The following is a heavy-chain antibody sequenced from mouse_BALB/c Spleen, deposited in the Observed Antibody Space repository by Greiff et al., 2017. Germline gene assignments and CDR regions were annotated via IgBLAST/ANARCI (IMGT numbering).Heavy chain of an antibody. D-gene: IGHD2-1*01. CDR1: GFTFSSFG. V-gene: IGHV5-17*02. Sequence: EVKLMESGGGLVQPGGSRKLSCAASGFTFSSFGMHWVRQAPEKGLEWVAYISSGSSTIYYADTVKGRFTISRDNPKNTLFLQMTSLRSEDTAMYYCARSGNYGYFDVWGAGTTVTVSS. CDR3: ARSGNYGYFDV. J-gene: IGHJ1*01. CDR2: ISSGSSTI.